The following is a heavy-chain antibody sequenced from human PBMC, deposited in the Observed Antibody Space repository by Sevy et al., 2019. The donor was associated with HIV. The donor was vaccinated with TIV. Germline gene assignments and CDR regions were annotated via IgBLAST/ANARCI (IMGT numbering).Heavy chain of an antibody. Sequence: ASVKVSCKASGYTFTSYGISWVRQAPGQGLEWMGWISAYNGNTNYAQKLQGRVTMTTDTSTSTAYMELRSLRSDDMAVYYCARDSAYCSGGSCLNWFDPWGQGTLVTVSS. CDR1: GYTFTSYG. V-gene: IGHV1-18*03. CDR2: ISAYNGNT. CDR3: ARDSAYCSGGSCLNWFDP. J-gene: IGHJ5*02. D-gene: IGHD2-15*01.